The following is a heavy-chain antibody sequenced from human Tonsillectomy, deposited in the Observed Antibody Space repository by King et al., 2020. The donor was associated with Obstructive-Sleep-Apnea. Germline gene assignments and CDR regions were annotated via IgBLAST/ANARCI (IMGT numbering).Heavy chain of an antibody. CDR1: GYNFDTYW. Sequence: EVQLVESGAEVRKPGESLKISCKGSGYNFDTYWIGWVRQRPGKGLEWMGIIYPDDSDIRYGPSFQGQVTISADKSISTAYLQWSSLKASDTAMYYCARPITGSADYWGQGTLVTVSS. CDR3: ARPITGSADY. D-gene: IGHD3-16*01. V-gene: IGHV5-51*01. J-gene: IGHJ4*02. CDR2: IYPDDSDI.